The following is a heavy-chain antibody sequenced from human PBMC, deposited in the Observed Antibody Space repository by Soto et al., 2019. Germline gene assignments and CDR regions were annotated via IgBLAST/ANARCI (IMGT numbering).Heavy chain of an antibody. CDR2: ISSSSSTI. Sequence: EVQLVESGGGLVQPGGSLRLSCAASGFTFSSYSMNWVRQAPGKGLEWVSYISSSSSTIYYADSVKGRFTISRDNAKNSLYLQMNSLRDEDTAVYYCAREWGGSYYASPGAFDIWGQGTMVTVSS. D-gene: IGHD1-26*01. J-gene: IGHJ3*02. CDR1: GFTFSSYS. V-gene: IGHV3-48*02. CDR3: AREWGGSYYASPGAFDI.